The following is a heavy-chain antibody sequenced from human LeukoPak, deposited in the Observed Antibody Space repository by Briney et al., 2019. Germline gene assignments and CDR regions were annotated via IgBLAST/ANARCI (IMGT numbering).Heavy chain of an antibody. V-gene: IGHV1-69*06. J-gene: IGHJ4*02. Sequence: ASVKVSCKASGGTFRSYGINWVRQAPGQGLEWMGRIIPFSGTANYAQRFQGRVTIIAVKSTSTACMELSSLTSEDTAVYYCARERAGSESFDYWGQGTLVTVAS. CDR1: GGTFRSYG. CDR3: ARERAGSESFDY. D-gene: IGHD6-19*01. CDR2: IIPFSGTA.